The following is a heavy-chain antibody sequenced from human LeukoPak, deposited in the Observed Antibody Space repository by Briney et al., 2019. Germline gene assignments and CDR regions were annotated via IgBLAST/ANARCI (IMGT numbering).Heavy chain of an antibody. J-gene: IGHJ4*02. V-gene: IGHV3-64*01. D-gene: IGHD3-10*01. CDR2: ISSNGGST. Sequence: PGGSLRLSCAASGFTFSSYAMHWVRQAPGKGLEYVSAISSNGGSTYYANSVKGRFTISRDNSKNTLYLQMNSLRAEDTAVYYCAKGAGLLWFGESYYFDYWGQGTLVTVSS. CDR3: AKGAGLLWFGESYYFDY. CDR1: GFTFSSYA.